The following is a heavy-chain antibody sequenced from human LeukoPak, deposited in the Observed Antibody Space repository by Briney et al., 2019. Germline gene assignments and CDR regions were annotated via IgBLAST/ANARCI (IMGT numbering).Heavy chain of an antibody. J-gene: IGHJ4*02. CDR3: AKASWVSSADAVL. V-gene: IGHV3-23*01. Sequence: GGSLTLSCVASGFTFSSYAMSWVREAPARGLEWVSSLRGNGDTFYAESVKGRFTLSRDESRNTEYLHLNKLRVEDTAVYYCAKASWVSSADAVLWGQGTVVTVSS. CDR1: GFTFSSYA. CDR2: LRGNGDT. D-gene: IGHD3-16*01.